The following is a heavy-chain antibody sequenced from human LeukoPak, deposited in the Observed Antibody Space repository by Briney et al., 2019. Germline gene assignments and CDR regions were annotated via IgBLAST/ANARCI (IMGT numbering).Heavy chain of an antibody. Sequence: GGSLRLSCVASGFILHNHAMHWVRQAPGKGAEWVSLIYWDSSRTFYTESVKGRFTISRDNSKNSLFLQMNSLRAEDTALYYCARGELPTGWLTDFWGQGTLVTVST. J-gene: IGHJ4*02. V-gene: IGHV3-43D*04. CDR2: IYWDSSRT. CDR1: GFILHNHA. D-gene: IGHD6-19*01. CDR3: ARGELPTGWLTDF.